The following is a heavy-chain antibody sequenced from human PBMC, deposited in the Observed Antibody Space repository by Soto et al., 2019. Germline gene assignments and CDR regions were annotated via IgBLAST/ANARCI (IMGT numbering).Heavy chain of an antibody. CDR1: GGTFSSYA. Sequence: QVQLVQSGAEVKKPGSSVKVSCKASGGTFSSYAISWVRQAPGQGLEWMGGIIPIFGTANYAQKFQGRVTITADESTSTAYMGLSSLRSEDTAVYYCASSQYYDFWSGYPTIYYFDYWGQGTLVTVSS. J-gene: IGHJ4*02. V-gene: IGHV1-69*01. CDR2: IIPIFGTA. CDR3: ASSQYYDFWSGYPTIYYFDY. D-gene: IGHD3-3*01.